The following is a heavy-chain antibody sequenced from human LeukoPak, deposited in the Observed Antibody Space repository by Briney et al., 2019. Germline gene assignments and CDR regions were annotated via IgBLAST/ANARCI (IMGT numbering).Heavy chain of an antibody. CDR2: ISSSSYI. CDR3: ARAGPQQDFDY. CDR1: GFTFSSYS. D-gene: IGHD1/OR15-1a*01. Sequence: KPGGSLRLSCAASGFTFSSYSMNWVRQAPGKGLEWVSSISSSSYIYYADSVKGRFTISRDNAKNSLYLQMNSLRAEDTAVYYCARAGPQQDFDYWGQGTLVTVSS. V-gene: IGHV3-21*01. J-gene: IGHJ4*02.